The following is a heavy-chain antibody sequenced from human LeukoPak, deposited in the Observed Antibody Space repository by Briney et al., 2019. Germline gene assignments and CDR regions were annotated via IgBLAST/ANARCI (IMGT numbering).Heavy chain of an antibody. CDR1: GDSISSSSYY. V-gene: IGHV4-39*01. Sequence: SETLSLTCTVSGDSISSSSYYWGWIRQPPGKGLEWIGSIYYSGSTYYNPSLKSRVTISVDTSKNQFSLKLSSATAADTAVYYCATTRYYYDSSGYYLDAFHIWGQGTMVTVSS. J-gene: IGHJ3*02. D-gene: IGHD3-22*01. CDR3: ATTRYYYDSSGYYLDAFHI. CDR2: IYYSGST.